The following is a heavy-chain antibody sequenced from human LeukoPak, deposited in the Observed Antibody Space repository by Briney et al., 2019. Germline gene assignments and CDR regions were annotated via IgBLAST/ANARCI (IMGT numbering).Heavy chain of an antibody. CDR3: AKDGGGGSSGWYRKYYMDG. D-gene: IGHD6-19*01. CDR1: GFTFSSYW. V-gene: IGHV3-74*01. CDR2: INSDGGST. J-gene: IGHJ6*03. Sequence: GGSLRLSCAASGFTFSSYWMHWVRQAPGKGLVWVSRINSDGGSTSYADSVKGRFTISRDNAKNTLYLQMNSLRAEDTAVYYCAKDGGGGSSGWYRKYYMDGWGKGTTVTISS.